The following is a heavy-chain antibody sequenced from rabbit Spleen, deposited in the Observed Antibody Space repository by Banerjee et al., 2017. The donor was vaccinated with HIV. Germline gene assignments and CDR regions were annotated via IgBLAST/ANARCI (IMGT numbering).Heavy chain of an antibody. Sequence: EQLVESGGGLVQPEGSLTLTCTASGFTLSSYWMSWVRQAPGKGLEWIGYMDAGSTANTRYATWAKGRFTISKVSSTTVTLQMTSLPVADTATYFCARSSGGAYTYTLWGPGTLVTVS. CDR2: MDAGSTANT. D-gene: IGHD6-1*01. CDR3: ARSSGGAYTYTL. V-gene: IGHV1S45*01. CDR1: GFTLSSYW. J-gene: IGHJ6*01.